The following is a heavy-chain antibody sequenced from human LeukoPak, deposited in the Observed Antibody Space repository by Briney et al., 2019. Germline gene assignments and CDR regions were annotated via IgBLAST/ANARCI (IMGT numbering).Heavy chain of an antibody. CDR2: IYTSGST. CDR3: ARDTWFGAGRTFDY. V-gene: IGHV4-61*02. CDR1: GGSISSGSYY. J-gene: IGHJ4*02. Sequence: SQTLSLTCSVSGGSISSGSYYWSWIRQPAGKGLEWIGGIYTSGSTNYNPSLKSRVTISVDTSKNQFSLKLSSVTAADTAVYYCARDTWFGAGRTFDYWGQGTLVTVSS. D-gene: IGHD3-10*01.